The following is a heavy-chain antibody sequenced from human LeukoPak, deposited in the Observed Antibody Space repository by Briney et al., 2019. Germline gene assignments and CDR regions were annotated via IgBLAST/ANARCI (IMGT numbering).Heavy chain of an antibody. CDR1: GGTFSSYA. V-gene: IGHV1-69*13. J-gene: IGHJ3*02. CDR3: ARDQEAYCSSTSCYRAYAFDI. Sequence: SVKVSCKASGGTFSSYAISWVRQAPGQGLEWMGGIIPIFGTANYAQKFQGRVTITADESTSTAYMELSSLRSEDTAVYYCARDQEAYCSSTSCYRAYAFDIWGQGTMVPSLQ. CDR2: IIPIFGTA. D-gene: IGHD2-2*01.